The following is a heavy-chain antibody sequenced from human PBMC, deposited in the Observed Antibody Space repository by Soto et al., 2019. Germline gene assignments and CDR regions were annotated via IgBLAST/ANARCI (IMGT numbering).Heavy chain of an antibody. CDR1: GGTFSSYT. J-gene: IGHJ3*02. D-gene: IGHD3-3*01. CDR2: IIPNRGIT. CDR3: ARGTTRLRFLEWLSRNHDAFDI. V-gene: IGHV1-8*02. Sequence: ASVKVSCKASGGTFSSYTISWVRQAPGQGLEWMGRIIPNRGITNYAQKFQGRVTMTRNTSISTAYMELSSLRSEDTAVYYCARGTTRLRFLEWLSRNHDAFDIWGQGTMVTVSS.